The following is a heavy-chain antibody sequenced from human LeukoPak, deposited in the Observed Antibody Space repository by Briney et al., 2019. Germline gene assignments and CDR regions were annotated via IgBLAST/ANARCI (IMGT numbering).Heavy chain of an antibody. CDR1: GFTFSSFG. J-gene: IGHJ4*02. Sequence: GGTLRLSCEGSGFTFSSFGMSWVRQAPGKGLEWVSSISGSGGSPYYADSVKGRSTISRDNSKNTLYLQMNSLRAEDTAVYYCAGSSSWGSFDYWGQGTLVTVSS. CDR3: AGSSSWGSFDY. D-gene: IGHD6-13*01. V-gene: IGHV3-23*01. CDR2: ISGSGGSP.